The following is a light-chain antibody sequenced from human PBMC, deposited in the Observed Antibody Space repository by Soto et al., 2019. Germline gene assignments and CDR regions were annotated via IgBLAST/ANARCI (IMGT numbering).Light chain of an antibody. Sequence: EVVLTQSPDTLSLSPGETATLSCRASRSIRSTLAWYQQKPGQAPRLLIYGASTRATGIPVRFSGSGSGTEFTLTISSLQSEDFALYYCQQYNNWPLTFGGGTKVDIK. J-gene: IGKJ4*01. CDR1: RSIRST. V-gene: IGKV3-15*01. CDR3: QQYNNWPLT. CDR2: GAS.